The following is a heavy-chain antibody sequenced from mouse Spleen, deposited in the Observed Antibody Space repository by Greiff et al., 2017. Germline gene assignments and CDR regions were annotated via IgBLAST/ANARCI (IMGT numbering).Heavy chain of an antibody. D-gene: IGHD2-1*01. J-gene: IGHJ4*01. Sequence: EVQLVESGGGLVKPGGSLKLSCAASGFTFSSYAMSWVRQTPEKRLEWVATISSGGSYTYYPDSVKGRFTISRDNAKNTLYLQMSSLRSEDTAMYYCARHRDGNYVDYAMDYWGQGTSVTVSS. CDR1: GFTFSSYA. V-gene: IGHV5-9-3*01. CDR2: ISSGGSYT. CDR3: ARHRDGNYVDYAMDY.